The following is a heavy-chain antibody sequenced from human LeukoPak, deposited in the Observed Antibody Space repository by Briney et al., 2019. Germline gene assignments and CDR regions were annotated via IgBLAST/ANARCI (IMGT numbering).Heavy chain of an antibody. CDR1: GFTFSSYW. D-gene: IGHD6-19*01. Sequence: GGSLRLSCAASGFTFSSYWMSWVRQAPGKGLEWVANIKQDGGENYYVDSVKGRFAISRDNAENSLYLQMDSLRAEDTAVYYCAREWVAGYRFYFYYYGMDVWGQGTTVTVSS. J-gene: IGHJ6*02. V-gene: IGHV3-7*01. CDR3: AREWVAGYRFYFYYYGMDV. CDR2: IKQDGGEN.